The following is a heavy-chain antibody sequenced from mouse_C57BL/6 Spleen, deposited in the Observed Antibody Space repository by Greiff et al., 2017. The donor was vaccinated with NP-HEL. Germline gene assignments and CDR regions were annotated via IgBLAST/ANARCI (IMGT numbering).Heavy chain of an antibody. Sequence: LVESGAELARPGASVKLSCKASGYTFTSYGISWVKQRTGQGLEWIGEIYPRSGNTYYNEKFKGKATLTADKSSSTAYMELRSLTSEDSAVYFCARSEDVYYVRYAMDYWGQGTSVTVSS. J-gene: IGHJ4*01. CDR3: ARSEDVYYVRYAMDY. D-gene: IGHD2-3*01. CDR1: GYTFTSYG. CDR2: IYPRSGNT. V-gene: IGHV1-81*01.